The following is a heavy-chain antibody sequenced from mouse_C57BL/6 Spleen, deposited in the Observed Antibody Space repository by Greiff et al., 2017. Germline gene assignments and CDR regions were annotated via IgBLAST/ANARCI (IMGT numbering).Heavy chain of an antibody. Sequence: VKLQESGPELVKPGASVKISCKASGYAFSSSWMNWVKQRPGKGLEWIGRIYPGDGDTNYNGKFKGKATLTADKSSSTAYMQLSSLTSEDSAVYFCARGPGAYWGQGTLVTVSA. V-gene: IGHV1-82*01. CDR3: ARGPGAY. CDR2: IYPGDGDT. CDR1: GYAFSSSW. D-gene: IGHD4-1*01. J-gene: IGHJ3*01.